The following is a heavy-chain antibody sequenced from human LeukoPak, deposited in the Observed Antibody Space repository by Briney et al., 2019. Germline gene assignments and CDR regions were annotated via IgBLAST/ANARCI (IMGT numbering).Heavy chain of an antibody. CDR2: INPNSGGT. D-gene: IGHD6-6*01. CDR3: ARGWAIAARRVWFDP. CDR1: GYTFTGSY. J-gene: IGHJ5*02. Sequence: ASVKVSCKASGYTFTGSYMHWVRQAPGQGLEWMGWINPNSGGTNYAQKFQGRVTMTRDTSISTAYMELSRLRSDDTAVYYCARGWAIAARRVWFDPWGQGTLVTVSS. V-gene: IGHV1-2*02.